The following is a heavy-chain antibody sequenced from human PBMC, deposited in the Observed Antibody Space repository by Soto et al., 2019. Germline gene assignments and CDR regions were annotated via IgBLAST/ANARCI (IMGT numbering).Heavy chain of an antibody. CDR2: ISYDGSNK. CDR1: GFTFNGCA. D-gene: IGHD2-2*01. CDR3: ARGPSSLTRFDY. Sequence: WGSVRLSCAACGFTFNGCAMHWVRQAPGKGLQWVAVISYDGSNKYYAYSVKGRFTISRGNSKNTLYLQMNSLRAEDTAVYYCARGPSSLTRFDYWGQGTLVTVSS. J-gene: IGHJ4*02. V-gene: IGHV3-30-3*01.